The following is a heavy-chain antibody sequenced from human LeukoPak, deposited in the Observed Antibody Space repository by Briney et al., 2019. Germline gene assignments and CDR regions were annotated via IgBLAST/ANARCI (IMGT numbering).Heavy chain of an antibody. CDR3: VRSGGY. D-gene: IGHD1-26*01. CDR1: GFTFSEAW. CDR2: IKEDGSEK. Sequence: PGGSLRLSCAASGFTFSEAWMTWVRQAPGKGLEWVANIKEDGSEKYYVDSVKGRFTISRDNAKNSLCLQMNSLRAEDTAIYYCVRSGGYWGQGTLVTVSS. J-gene: IGHJ4*02. V-gene: IGHV3-7*05.